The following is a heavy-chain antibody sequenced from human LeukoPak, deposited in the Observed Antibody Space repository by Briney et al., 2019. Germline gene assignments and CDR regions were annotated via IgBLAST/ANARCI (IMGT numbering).Heavy chain of an antibody. CDR1: GFPLRSYA. CDR2: ISYVGSNK. Sequence: PGGSLTLSCAASGFPLRSYAMHWVRQAPGKGLAWVAGISYVGSNKYYADSVKGRFTISRDNSKNTLYLQMNSLRAEDTAVYYCARVGGSGWYIDYWGQGTLVTVSS. V-gene: IGHV3-30*04. D-gene: IGHD6-19*01. J-gene: IGHJ4*02. CDR3: ARVGGSGWYIDY.